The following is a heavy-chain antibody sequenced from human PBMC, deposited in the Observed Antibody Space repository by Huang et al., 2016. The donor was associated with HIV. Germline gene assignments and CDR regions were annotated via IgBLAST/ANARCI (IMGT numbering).Heavy chain of an antibody. CDR2: ISYDGSVK. Sequence: QVLLVESGGGVVQPGRSLRVSCAASGFTFSKFALNWVRRAPGKGLEWVAVISYDGSVKDYADSVKGRFTISRDNSKRQLYLQMNSLRVDDTALYYCARNSENYMDVWGKGTTVTVS. D-gene: IGHD1-26*01. CDR1: GFTFSKFA. J-gene: IGHJ6*03. V-gene: IGHV3-30-3*01. CDR3: ARNSENYMDV.